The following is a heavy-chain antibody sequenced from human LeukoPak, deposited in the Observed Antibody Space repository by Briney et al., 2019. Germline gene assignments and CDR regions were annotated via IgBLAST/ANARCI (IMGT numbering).Heavy chain of an antibody. V-gene: IGHV5-51*01. CDR3: ARLRGIAAAGTDFFDY. CDR1: GYSFTSYW. CDR2: IYPGDSDT. D-gene: IGHD6-13*01. Sequence: GESLKISCKGSGYSFTSYWIGWVRQMPGKGLEWKGIIYPGDSDTRYSPSFQGQVTISADKSISTAYLQWSSLKASDTAMYYCARLRGIAAAGTDFFDYWGQGALVTVSS. J-gene: IGHJ4*02.